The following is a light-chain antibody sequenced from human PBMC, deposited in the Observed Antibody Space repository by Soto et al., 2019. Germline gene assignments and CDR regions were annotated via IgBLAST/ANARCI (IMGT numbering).Light chain of an antibody. CDR3: VSWDTSLSAVV. Sequence: QSVLTQPPSVSAAPGQKVTISCSGGTSNVGKNFVSWYQQVPGTAPQLLIYENDRRLSGTPDRFSGSKSGTSVTLGITGLQTGDEADYYCVSWDTSLSAVVFGGGTKVTVL. CDR2: END. J-gene: IGLJ2*01. CDR1: TSNVGKNF. V-gene: IGLV1-51*02.